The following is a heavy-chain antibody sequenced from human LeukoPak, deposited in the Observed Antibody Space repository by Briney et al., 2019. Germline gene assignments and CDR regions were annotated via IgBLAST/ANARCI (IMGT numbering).Heavy chain of an antibody. V-gene: IGHV3-21*01. CDR2: ISSSSSYI. CDR1: GFTFSSYS. Sequence: GGSLRLSCAASGFTFSSYSMNWVRQAPGKGLEWVSSISSSSSYIYYADSVKGRFTISRDNAKNSLYLQMNSLRAEDTAVYYCAREGGSVTMVRGSNNWFDPWGQGTLVTVSS. D-gene: IGHD3-10*01. CDR3: AREGGSVTMVRGSNNWFDP. J-gene: IGHJ5*02.